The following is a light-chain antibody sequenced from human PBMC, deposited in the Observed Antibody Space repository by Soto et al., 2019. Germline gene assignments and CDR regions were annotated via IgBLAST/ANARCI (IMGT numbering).Light chain of an antibody. Sequence: EIVLTQSPGTLSLSPGERATLSCSASQSVSSSYLAWCQQKPGQAPRPLIYGASSRAIGIPDRFSGSGSGTDFTLTISRLEPEDFAVYYWQQYGSSPWTFGQGTKVEIK. CDR1: QSVSSSY. CDR3: QQYGSSPWT. CDR2: GAS. J-gene: IGKJ1*01. V-gene: IGKV3-20*01.